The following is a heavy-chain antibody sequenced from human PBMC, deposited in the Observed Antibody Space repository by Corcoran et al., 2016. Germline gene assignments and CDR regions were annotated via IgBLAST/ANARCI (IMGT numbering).Heavy chain of an antibody. CDR1: GYTFTSYD. CDR2: MNPNSGNT. V-gene: IGHV1-8*01. J-gene: IGHJ6*02. Sequence: QVQLVQSGAEVKKPGASVKVSCKASGYTFTSYDINWVRQATGQGLEWMGWMNPNSGNTGYAQKFQGRVTMTRNTSISTAYMELSSLRSEDTAGYYCARGGWSSTSCYLYYYYGMDVWGQGTTVTVSS. CDR3: ARGGWSSTSCYLYYYYGMDV. D-gene: IGHD2-2*01.